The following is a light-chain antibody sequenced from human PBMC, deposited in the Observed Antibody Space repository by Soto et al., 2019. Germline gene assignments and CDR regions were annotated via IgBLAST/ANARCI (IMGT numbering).Light chain of an antibody. CDR3: QVWDSDSDHVV. V-gene: IGLV3-21*02. Sequence: VVTQPPSVSVAPGQTARITCGANSIGRTSVHWYQQRPGQAPVLVVYDDSDRPSGIPERFSGSNSGNTATLTISRVEAGDEADYYCQVWDSDSDHVVFGVGTKLTVL. CDR2: DDS. J-gene: IGLJ2*01. CDR1: SIGRTS.